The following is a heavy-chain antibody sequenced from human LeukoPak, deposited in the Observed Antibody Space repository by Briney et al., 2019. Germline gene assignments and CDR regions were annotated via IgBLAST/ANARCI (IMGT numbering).Heavy chain of an antibody. D-gene: IGHD2-8*01. CDR1: VRSISSYY. CDR2: IYYSGSI. Sequence: AEPQSLTCSVSVRSISSYYWSWIRQPRGEGLEWIGYIYYSGSIIYKPSFKSRVNIPVHKTKNKFSLKLSSVTAADTAVYYCARWMFYAISGFDYWGQGTLVTVSS. CDR3: ARWMFYAISGFDY. V-gene: IGHV4-59*01. J-gene: IGHJ4*02.